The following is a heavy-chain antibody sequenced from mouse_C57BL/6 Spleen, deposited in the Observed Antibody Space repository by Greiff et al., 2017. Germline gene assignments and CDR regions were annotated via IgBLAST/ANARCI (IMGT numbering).Heavy chain of an antibody. CDR3: AREIYYGYAMDY. J-gene: IGHJ4*01. CDR2: INPNYGTT. Sequence: VQLKQPGAELVRPGTSVKISCKASGYSFTDYNMNWVKQSNGKSLEWIGVINPNYGTTSYNQKFKGKATLTVDQSSSTAYMQLNSLTSEDSAVYYCAREIYYGYAMDYWGQGTSVTVSS. V-gene: IGHV1-39*01. D-gene: IGHD1-1*01. CDR1: GYSFTDYN.